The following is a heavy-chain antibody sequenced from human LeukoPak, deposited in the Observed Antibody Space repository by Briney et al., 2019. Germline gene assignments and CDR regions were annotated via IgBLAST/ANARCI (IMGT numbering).Heavy chain of an antibody. CDR3: VRGSNDWSGIDY. Sequence: GGSLRLSCAASGFTFSSYWMHWVRQAPREGVVGVSRINTGGSATNYADSVKGRFTISRDDAKDTLYLQMNSLRAEDTAVYYCVRGSNDWSGIDYWGQGTLVSVSS. CDR2: INTGGSAT. J-gene: IGHJ4*02. V-gene: IGHV3-74*01. CDR1: GFTFSSYW. D-gene: IGHD3-9*01.